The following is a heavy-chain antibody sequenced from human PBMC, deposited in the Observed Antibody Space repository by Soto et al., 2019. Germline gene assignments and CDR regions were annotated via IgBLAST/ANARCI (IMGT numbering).Heavy chain of an antibody. CDR2: VHYSGST. CDR1: GCAMTTYY. CDR3: ARDSTWGFGFFDS. J-gene: IGHJ4*02. V-gene: IGHV4-59*01. Sequence: QEQLQESGPGLVKPSETLSLTCTVSGCAMTTYYWNWIRQSPGKGLEWIGSVHYSGSTSYNPSLNSRVTISLDTAKNRFSLRLNSVTAADTAVYHCARDSTWGFGFFDSWGQGTLVTVSS. D-gene: IGHD7-27*01.